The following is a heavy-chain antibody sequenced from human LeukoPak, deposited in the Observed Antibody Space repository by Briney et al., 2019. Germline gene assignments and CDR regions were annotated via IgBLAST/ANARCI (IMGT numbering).Heavy chain of an antibody. V-gene: IGHV3-53*01. D-gene: IGHD1-26*01. CDR3: ARWGLGPSFDY. J-gene: IGHJ4*02. Sequence: PGGPLHPSCAAPGFPFTRKYITWARPAPGQGLEWVSVIYGGGSTYYADSGKGRFTISRDNAKNSLSLQMNSLRAEDTAVYYCARWGLGPSFDYWGQGTLVTVSS. CDR2: IYGGGST. CDR1: GFPFTRKY.